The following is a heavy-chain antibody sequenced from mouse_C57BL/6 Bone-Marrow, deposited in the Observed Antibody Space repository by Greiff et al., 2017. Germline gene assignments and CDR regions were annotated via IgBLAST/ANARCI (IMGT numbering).Heavy chain of an antibody. CDR1: GYTFTSYW. D-gene: IGHD1-1*02. CDR3: DSERVYDGYFDY. Sequence: VQLQQPGAELVKPGASVKLSCKASGYTFTSYWMHWVKQRPGRGLEWIGKIDPNSGGTNYNEKFKSKATLTVDKASSSAYMQLSSLTSKASAVSYDDSERVYDGYFDYWGQGTTLTVSA. CDR2: IDPNSGGT. J-gene: IGHJ2*01. V-gene: IGHV1-72*01.